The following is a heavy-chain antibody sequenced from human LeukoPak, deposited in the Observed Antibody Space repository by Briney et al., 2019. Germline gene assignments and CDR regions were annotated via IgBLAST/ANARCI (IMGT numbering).Heavy chain of an antibody. D-gene: IGHD5-12*01. CDR3: ARGEFSGLDY. J-gene: IGHJ4*02. CDR2: ILYDGSNE. CDR1: GFTFSTYA. Sequence: GGSLRLSCAASGFTFSTYAMHWVRQAPGKGLEWVAVILYDGSNEHYTDSVRGRFTISRDNPKNTLWLQMNSLTADDTAVYYCARGEFSGLDYWGQRTLVTVSS. V-gene: IGHV3-30-3*01.